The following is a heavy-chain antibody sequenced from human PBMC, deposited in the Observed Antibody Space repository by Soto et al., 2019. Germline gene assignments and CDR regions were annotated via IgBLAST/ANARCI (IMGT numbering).Heavy chain of an antibody. CDR3: ARRDGGDGYYYYGMDV. Sequence: SETLSLTCTVSGGSISSSSYYWGWIRQPPGKGLEWIGSIYYSGSTYYNPSLKSRVTISVDTSKSQFSLKLSSVTAADTAVYYCARRDGGDGYYYYGMDVWGQGTTVTVSS. D-gene: IGHD2-21*02. V-gene: IGHV4-39*01. CDR1: GGSISSSSYY. CDR2: IYYSGST. J-gene: IGHJ6*02.